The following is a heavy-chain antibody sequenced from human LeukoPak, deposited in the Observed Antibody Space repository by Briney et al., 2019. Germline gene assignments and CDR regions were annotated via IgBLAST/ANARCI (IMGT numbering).Heavy chain of an antibody. CDR2: INIDGSGI. Sequence: PGGSLRLSCAASGFTFSNYWMHWVRQAPGKGLVWVSRINIDGSGITYADSVQGRFTISRDNAKNTVYLQMISLRAEDTAVYYCVRDIPQAYWGQGTLVTVSS. D-gene: IGHD2-21*01. CDR3: VRDIPQAY. CDR1: GFTFSNYW. J-gene: IGHJ4*02. V-gene: IGHV3-74*01.